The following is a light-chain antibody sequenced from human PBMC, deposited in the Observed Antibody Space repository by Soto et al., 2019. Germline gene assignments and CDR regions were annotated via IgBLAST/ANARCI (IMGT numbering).Light chain of an antibody. CDR1: QSINNN. Sequence: EIVMTQSPATLSVSPGERATPSCRASQSINNNLAWYQQKPGQAPSLLIYGASSRATGVPARFSGSGSGTEFTLTISSLQSDDFAVYYCQHYKTWPPYTFGQGTKLEIK. J-gene: IGKJ2*01. CDR3: QHYKTWPPYT. V-gene: IGKV3-15*01. CDR2: GAS.